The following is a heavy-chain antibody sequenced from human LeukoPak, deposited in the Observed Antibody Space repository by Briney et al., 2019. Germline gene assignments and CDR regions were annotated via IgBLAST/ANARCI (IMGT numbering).Heavy chain of an antibody. D-gene: IGHD2-15*01. V-gene: IGHV1-2*02. CDR2: INPNSGGT. J-gene: IGHJ3*02. Sequence: ASVKVSCKASGYTFTCYYMHWVRQAPGQGLEWMGWINPNSGGTNYAQKFQGRVTMTRDTSISTAYMELSRLRSDDTAVYYCARDIVVVVAASMWAFDIWGQGTMVTVSS. CDR3: ARDIVVVVAASMWAFDI. CDR1: GYTFTCYY.